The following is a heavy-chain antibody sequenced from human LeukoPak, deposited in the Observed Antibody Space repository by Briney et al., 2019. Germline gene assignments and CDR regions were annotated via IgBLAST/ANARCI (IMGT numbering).Heavy chain of an antibody. Sequence: SETLSLTCTVSDDSISSSYWSWIRQPPGRGLECIGYIFYSGTTNYNPSLKSRVTISVDTSKNQFSLKLSSVTAADTAVYYCATSSTNIAMGTFNFDYWGQGTLVTVSS. J-gene: IGHJ4*02. D-gene: IGHD5-18*01. V-gene: IGHV4-59*12. CDR1: DDSISSSY. CDR3: ATSSTNIAMGTFNFDY. CDR2: IFYSGTT.